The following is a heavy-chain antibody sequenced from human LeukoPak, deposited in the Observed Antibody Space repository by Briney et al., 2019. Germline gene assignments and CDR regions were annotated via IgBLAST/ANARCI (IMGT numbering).Heavy chain of an antibody. CDR2: IDGDGSTE. V-gene: IGHV3-7*01. CDR1: GFTLSSYW. J-gene: IGHJ4*02. D-gene: IGHD3-3*01. Sequence: TGGPLRLSCVASGFTLSSYWMSWVRQAPGKGLEWVANIDGDGSTEAYVDSLKGRFTISRDNAKNSLYLQMNNLRVEDTAVYYCARGGAAFAESGYWGQGTLVTVSS. CDR3: ARGGAAFAESGY.